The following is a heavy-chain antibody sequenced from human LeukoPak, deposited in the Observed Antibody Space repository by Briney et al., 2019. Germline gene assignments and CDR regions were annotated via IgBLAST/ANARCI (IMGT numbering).Heavy chain of an antibody. D-gene: IGHD3-9*01. J-gene: IGHJ4*02. Sequence: GASVKVSCKTSGYIFSNHGISWVRQAPGQGLEWMGWISAYNGNTNYAQKLQGRVTMTTDTSTSTAYMELRSLRSDDTAVYYCARGEDLRYLGFGDYWGQGTLVTVSS. CDR3: ARGEDLRYLGFGDY. V-gene: IGHV1-18*01. CDR2: ISAYNGNT. CDR1: GYIFSNHG.